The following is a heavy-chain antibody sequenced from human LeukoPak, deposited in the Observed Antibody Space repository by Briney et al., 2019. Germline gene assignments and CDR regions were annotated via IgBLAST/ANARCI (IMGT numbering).Heavy chain of an antibody. CDR3: ARDLGHNPYFDY. CDR1: GFTFSSYS. J-gene: IGHJ4*02. Sequence: GSLRLSCAASGFTFSSYSMNWVRQAPGKGLEWVSSISSSSSYIYYADSVKGRFTISRDNAKNSLYLQMNSLRAEDTAVYYCARDLGHNPYFDYWGQGTLVTVSS. CDR2: ISSSSSYI. V-gene: IGHV3-21*01. D-gene: IGHD3-16*01.